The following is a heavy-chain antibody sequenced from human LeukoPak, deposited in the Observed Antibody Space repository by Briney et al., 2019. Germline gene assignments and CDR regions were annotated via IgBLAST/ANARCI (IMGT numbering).Heavy chain of an antibody. D-gene: IGHD3-22*01. CDR3: AAAYYDSSGYVFSWFDP. J-gene: IGHJ5*02. Sequence: GASVKVSCKASGYTFTSYYMHWVRQAPGQGLEWMGIINPSGGSTSYAQKFQGRVTMTRDTSTSTVYMELSSLRSEDTAVYYCAAAYYDSSGYVFSWFDPWGQGTLVTVSS. V-gene: IGHV1-46*01. CDR1: GYTFTSYY. CDR2: INPSGGST.